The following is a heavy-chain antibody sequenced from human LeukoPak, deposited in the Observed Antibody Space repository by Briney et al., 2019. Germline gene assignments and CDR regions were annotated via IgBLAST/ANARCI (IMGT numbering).Heavy chain of an antibody. CDR2: IKQDGSEK. J-gene: IGHJ4*02. V-gene: IGHV3-7*01. Sequence: GGSLRLSCAAPGFTFSSYWMSWVRQAPGKGLEWVANIKQDGSEKYYVDSVKGRFTISRDNAKNSLYLQMNSLRAEDTAVYYCARRAGYDRTGYCWGQGTLVTVSS. CDR1: GFTFSSYW. D-gene: IGHD3-9*01. CDR3: ARRAGYDRTGYC.